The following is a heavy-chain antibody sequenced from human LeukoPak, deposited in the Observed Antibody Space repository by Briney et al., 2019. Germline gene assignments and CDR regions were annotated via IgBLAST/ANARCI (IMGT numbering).Heavy chain of an antibody. D-gene: IGHD3-3*01. CDR1: GGSFSGYY. J-gene: IGHJ3*02. CDR2: INHSGST. Sequence: NPSETLSLTCAVYGGSFSGYYWSWIRQPPGKGLEWIGEINHSGSTNYNPSLKSRVTISVDTSKNQFSLKLSSVTAADTAVYYCARSLGTRFLEWLLYGDAFDIWGQGTMVTVSS. V-gene: IGHV4-34*01. CDR3: ARSLGTRFLEWLLYGDAFDI.